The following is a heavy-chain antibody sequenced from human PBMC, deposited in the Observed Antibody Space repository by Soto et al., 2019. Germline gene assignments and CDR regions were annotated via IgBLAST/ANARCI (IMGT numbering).Heavy chain of an antibody. J-gene: IGHJ6*02. Sequence: GGSLRLSCAASGFTFSDSYISWIRQAPGKGLEWISYITFSGNTVYYADSLKGRFTIYRDNAKNSLYLQMNRLRAEDTAVYYCARVSWREKYGMDVWGQGTTVTVPS. CDR3: ARVSWREKYGMDV. CDR1: GFTFSDSY. V-gene: IGHV3-11*01. CDR2: ITFSGNTV.